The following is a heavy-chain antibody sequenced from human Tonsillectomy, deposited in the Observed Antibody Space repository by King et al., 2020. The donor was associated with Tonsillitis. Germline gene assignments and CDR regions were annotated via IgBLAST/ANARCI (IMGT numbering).Heavy chain of an antibody. D-gene: IGHD3/OR15-3a*01. CDR3: ARGLASAFDY. CDR2: TYYRSEWFT. V-gene: IGHV6-1*01. J-gene: IGHJ4*02. CDR1: GDSVSSTSVA. Sequence: VQLQESGPGLVKPSQTLSLTCAISGDSVSSTSVAWNWIRQSPSRGLEWLGRTYYRSEWFTDYEISVKSRITINSDTSKNQFSLQLNSVTPEDTAVYYCARGLASAFDYWGQGTLVTVSS.